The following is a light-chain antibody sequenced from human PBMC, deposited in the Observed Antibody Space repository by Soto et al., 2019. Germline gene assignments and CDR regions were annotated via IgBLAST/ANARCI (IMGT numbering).Light chain of an antibody. Sequence: QSVVTQPPSASGTPGQRVTISCSGSSTNIGGNYVYWYQQLPGTAPKLLISRNNQRPSGVPDRFSGSKSGTSASLAISGLRSEDEADYYCAAWDDSLGGVVFGGGTKLTVL. CDR1: STNIGGNY. CDR3: AAWDDSLGGVV. CDR2: RNN. J-gene: IGLJ2*01. V-gene: IGLV1-47*01.